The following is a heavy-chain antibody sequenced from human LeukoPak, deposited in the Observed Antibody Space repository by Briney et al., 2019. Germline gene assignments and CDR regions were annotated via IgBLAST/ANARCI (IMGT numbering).Heavy chain of an antibody. Sequence: AGGSLRLSCAASGFTFSFAAMTWVRQGPGKGLEWVSLISASGGSTYYADSVKGRFTISRDNSKNTVYLQMNSLRAEGTALYYCAKDIQGANWGQGTLVTVSS. D-gene: IGHD5-18*01. CDR1: GFTFSFAA. V-gene: IGHV3-23*01. CDR2: ISASGGST. CDR3: AKDIQGAN. J-gene: IGHJ4*02.